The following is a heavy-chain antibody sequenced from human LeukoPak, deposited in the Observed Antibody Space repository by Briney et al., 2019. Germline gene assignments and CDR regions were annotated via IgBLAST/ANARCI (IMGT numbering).Heavy chain of an antibody. CDR2: TYQRSKWYN. CDR1: GDSVSINSAA. V-gene: IGHV6-1*01. D-gene: IGHD6-19*01. J-gene: IGHJ4*02. Sequence: SQTLSLTCAISGDSVSINSAAWNWIRQSPSRGLEWLGRTYQRSKWYNDYAVSVKSRITINPDISKNQFSLQLNSVTPEDTAVYYCARSPSPYSSGWYFDYWGQGTLVTVST. CDR3: ARSPSPYSSGWYFDY.